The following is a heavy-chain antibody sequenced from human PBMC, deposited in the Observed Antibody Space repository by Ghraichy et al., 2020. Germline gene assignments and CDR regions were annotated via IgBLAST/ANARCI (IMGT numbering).Heavy chain of an antibody. CDR1: GFTFSSYW. D-gene: IGHD4-23*01. CDR2: IKQDGSEK. V-gene: IGHV3-7*01. Sequence: GGSLRLSCAASGFTFSSYWMSWVRQAPGKGLEWVANIKQDGSEKYYVDSVKGRFTISRDNAKNSLYLQMNSLRAEDTAVYYCARGVWTTVVTGLGYWGQGTLVTVSS. CDR3: ARGVWTTVVTGLGY. J-gene: IGHJ4*02.